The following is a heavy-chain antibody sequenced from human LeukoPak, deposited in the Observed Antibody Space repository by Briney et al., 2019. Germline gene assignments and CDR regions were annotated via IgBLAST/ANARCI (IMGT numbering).Heavy chain of an antibody. CDR3: AKDGAVTTRYYYYNGMDV. J-gene: IGHJ6*02. CDR1: GSTFSTYG. Sequence: PGGSLRLSCVASGSTFSTYGMHWVRQAPGRGLEWVALISYDESNKLYADSVKGRFTISRDNSKNTLYLQMNSLRAEDTAVYYCAKDGAVTTRYYYYNGMDVWGQGTTVTVSS. D-gene: IGHD4-11*01. CDR2: ISYDESNK. V-gene: IGHV3-30*18.